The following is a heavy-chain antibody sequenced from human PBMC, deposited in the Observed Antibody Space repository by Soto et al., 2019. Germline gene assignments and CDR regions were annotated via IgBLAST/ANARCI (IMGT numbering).Heavy chain of an antibody. CDR3: ARGGNLGYCSGATCYFDI. D-gene: IGHD2-15*01. V-gene: IGHV3-11*01. CDR2: MSGSGAFV. Sequence: PGGSLRLSCAASGFRFSDYSMSWIRQGPGRGLEWLSDMSGSGAFVNYADPVKGRFTISRDNAKNSLYLQMDSLRAEDTAVYYCARGGNLGYCSGATCYFDIWGQGTRVTV. CDR1: GFRFSDYS. J-gene: IGHJ3*02.